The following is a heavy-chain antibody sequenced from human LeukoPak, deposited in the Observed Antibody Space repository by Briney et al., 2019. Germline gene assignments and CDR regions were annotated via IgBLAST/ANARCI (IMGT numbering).Heavy chain of an antibody. CDR3: AKVRQSIAAAGTLSHLDY. V-gene: IGHV3-53*05. Sequence: GGSLRLSCAASGFTVSSNYMSWVRQAPGKGLEWVSVIYSGGSTYYADSVKGRFTISRDNAKNSLYLQMNSLRAEDTALYYCAKVRQSIAAAGTLSHLDYWGQGTLVTVSS. J-gene: IGHJ4*02. CDR1: GFTVSSNY. D-gene: IGHD6-13*01. CDR2: IYSGGST.